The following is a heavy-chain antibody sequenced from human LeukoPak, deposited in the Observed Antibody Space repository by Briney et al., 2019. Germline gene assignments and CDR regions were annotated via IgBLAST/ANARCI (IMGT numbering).Heavy chain of an antibody. CDR1: GYTFIGYC. Sequence: ASVKVSCKASGYTFIGYCMHWVRQAPGQGLEWMGWINPNSGGTNYAQKFQGRVTMPRDTSISTAYMELSRLRSDDTAVYYCARSRTGDDYWGQGTLVTVSS. CDR2: INPNSGGT. D-gene: IGHD3/OR15-3a*01. V-gene: IGHV1-2*02. CDR3: ARSRTGDDY. J-gene: IGHJ4*02.